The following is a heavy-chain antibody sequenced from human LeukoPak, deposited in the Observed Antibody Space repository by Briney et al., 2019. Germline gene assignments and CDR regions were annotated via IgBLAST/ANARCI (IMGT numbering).Heavy chain of an antibody. CDR1: GFTFKNYG. J-gene: IGHJ4*02. V-gene: IGHV3-30*03. CDR2: ISYDGSNK. Sequence: GRSLRLSCAASGFTFKNYGMHWVRQAPGKGLEWVALISYDGSNKYYADSVKGRFTISRDNSKNTLYLQMNSLRAEDTAVYYCARDLVYSSSWGFDYWGQGTLVTVSS. D-gene: IGHD6-13*01. CDR3: ARDLVYSSSWGFDY.